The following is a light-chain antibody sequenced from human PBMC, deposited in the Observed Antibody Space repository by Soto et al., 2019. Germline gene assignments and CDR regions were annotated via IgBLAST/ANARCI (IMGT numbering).Light chain of an antibody. CDR1: SSNIGSNY. CDR3: AAWDGSLSGVV. Sequence: QSVLTQPPSASGTPGQRVTISCSGSSSNIGSNYVYWYQQLPGPAPKLLIYRSNQRPSGVPDRFSGSKSGTSASLAISGLRSEEEAYYYCAAWDGSLSGVVFGGGTKLTVL. V-gene: IGLV1-47*01. J-gene: IGLJ2*01. CDR2: RSN.